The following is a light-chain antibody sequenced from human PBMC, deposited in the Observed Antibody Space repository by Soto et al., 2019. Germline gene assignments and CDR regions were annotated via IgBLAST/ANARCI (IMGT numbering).Light chain of an antibody. V-gene: IGKV3-15*01. J-gene: IGKJ1*01. CDR3: QQYHNWWT. CDR1: QSVSSN. Sequence: IEMTQSPPTLPVSTGERATLSCRASQSVSSNLVWYQQKPGQAPRLLIYGASTRVTGIPARFSGSGSGTEFTLTISSLQSEDFAVYYCQQYHNWWTFGQGTKVDIK. CDR2: GAS.